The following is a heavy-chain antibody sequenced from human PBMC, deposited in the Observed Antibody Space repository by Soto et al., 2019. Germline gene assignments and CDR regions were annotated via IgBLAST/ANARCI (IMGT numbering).Heavy chain of an antibody. Sequence: PSETLSLTCTVSGDSISSDSYYWGWIRQPPGKGLEWIGSIYYSTSAYYNPSGSTYYNPSLKSRVTISIDTSKNHFSLKLSSVTATDTAVYYCVRHKDRNCFGTWGQGTLVTVSS. CDR1: GDSISSDSYY. J-gene: IGHJ5*02. CDR3: VRHKDRNCFGT. V-gene: IGHV4-39*01. CDR2: IYYSTSAYYNPSGST.